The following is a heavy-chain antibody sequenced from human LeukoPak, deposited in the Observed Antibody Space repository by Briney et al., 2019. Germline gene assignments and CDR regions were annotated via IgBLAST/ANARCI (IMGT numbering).Heavy chain of an antibody. CDR3: ARDQRGFSYSKYYFDY. D-gene: IGHD5-18*01. Sequence: PGGSLRLSCAASGFSFSSYGMHWVRQAPSKGLEWEAVIWYDGTNKYYADSVKGRFTISRDNSKNTLYLQMNSLRAEDTAVYYCARDQRGFSYSKYYFDYWGQGTLVTVSS. CDR1: GFSFSSYG. V-gene: IGHV3-33*01. J-gene: IGHJ4*02. CDR2: IWYDGTNK.